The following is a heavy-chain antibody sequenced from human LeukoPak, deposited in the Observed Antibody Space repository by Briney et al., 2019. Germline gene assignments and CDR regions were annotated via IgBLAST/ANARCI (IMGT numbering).Heavy chain of an antibody. J-gene: IGHJ4*02. V-gene: IGHV4-4*02. Sequence: PSGTLSLTCAVSGGSISSSNWWSWVRQPPGKGLEWIGEIYHSGSTNYNPSLKSRVTISVDKSKNQFSLKLSSVTAADTAVYYCARRVMYSSSWHNDYWGQGTLVTVSS. D-gene: IGHD6-13*01. CDR3: ARRVMYSSSWHNDY. CDR1: GGSISSSNW. CDR2: IYHSGST.